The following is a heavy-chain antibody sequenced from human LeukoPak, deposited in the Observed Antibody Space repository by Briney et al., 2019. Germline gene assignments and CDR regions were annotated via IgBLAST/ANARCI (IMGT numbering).Heavy chain of an antibody. CDR2: ISSSGST. D-gene: IGHD3-22*01. J-gene: IGHJ3*02. CDR1: GGSISSYY. V-gene: IGHV4-4*07. CDR3: ARGPYSYDSSGAFDI. Sequence: SETLSLTCTVSGGSISSYYWSWIRQPAGKGLEWIGRISSSGSTNYNPSLKSRVTISVDTSKNQFSLKLSSVTAADTAVYFCARGPYSYDSSGAFDIWGQGTMATVSS.